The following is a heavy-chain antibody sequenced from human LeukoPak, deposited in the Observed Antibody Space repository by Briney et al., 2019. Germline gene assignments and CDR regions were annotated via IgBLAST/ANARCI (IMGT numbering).Heavy chain of an antibody. J-gene: IGHJ5*02. D-gene: IGHD2-2*01. CDR3: AREVWGGYCSSTSCS. V-gene: IGHV3-21*01. CDR2: ISSSSSYI. Sequence: PGGSLRLSCAASGFTFSSYSMNWVRQAPGKGLEWVASISSSSSYIYYADSVKGRFTISRDNAKNSLYLQMNSLRAEDTAVYYCAREVWGGYCSSTSCSWGQGTLVTVSS. CDR1: GFTFSSYS.